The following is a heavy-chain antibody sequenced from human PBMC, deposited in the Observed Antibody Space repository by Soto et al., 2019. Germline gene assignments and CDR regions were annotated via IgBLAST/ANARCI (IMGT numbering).Heavy chain of an antibody. J-gene: IGHJ6*02. CDR3: ARSQGSSTSLEIYYYYYYGMDV. Sequence: QVQLVQSGADVKKPGASVRVSCKAAGYSFTSYDINWVRQATGQGLEWMGWMNPYSGNRGYAQKFQGRVTMTWNTSTSTAYMELSSLRSEDTAVYYCARSQGSSTSLEIYYYYYYGMDVWGQGTTVTVSS. V-gene: IGHV1-8*01. CDR1: GYSFTSYD. CDR2: MNPYSGNR. D-gene: IGHD2-2*01.